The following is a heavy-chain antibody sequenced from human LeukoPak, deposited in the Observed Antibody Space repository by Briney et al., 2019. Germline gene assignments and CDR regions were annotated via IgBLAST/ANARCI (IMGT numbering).Heavy chain of an antibody. CDR1: GFSVIFNY. V-gene: IGHV3-66*01. CDR3: TRDGATTATGWFDP. CDR2: IYSGGTT. D-gene: IGHD6-13*01. Sequence: GGSLRLSCAASGFSVIFNYMTWVRQAPGRGLECVSVIYSGGTTYYADSVRGRFTISRDNSENTLYLQMNGLRAEDTAVYYCTRDGATTATGWFDPWGQGTLVTVSS. J-gene: IGHJ5*02.